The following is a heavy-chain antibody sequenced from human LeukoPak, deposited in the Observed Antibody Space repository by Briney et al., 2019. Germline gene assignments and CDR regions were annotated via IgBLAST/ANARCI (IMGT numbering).Heavy chain of an antibody. D-gene: IGHD3-22*01. CDR2: IIPIFGTA. CDR3: ARGMYYYDSSGYYGLDY. Sequence: ASVKVSCKASGGTFSSYAISWVRQAPGQGLEWMGGIIPIFGTANYAQKFQGRVTITADESTSTAYMELSSLRSEDTAVYYCARGMYYYDSSGYYGLDYWGQGTLVTVSS. J-gene: IGHJ4*02. V-gene: IGHV1-69*13. CDR1: GGTFSSYA.